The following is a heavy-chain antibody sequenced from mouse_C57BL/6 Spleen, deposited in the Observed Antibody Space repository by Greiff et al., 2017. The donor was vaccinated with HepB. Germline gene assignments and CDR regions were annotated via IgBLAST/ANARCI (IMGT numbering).Heavy chain of an antibody. Sequence: VKLQESGPELVKPGASVKISCKASGYSFTSYYIHWVKQRPGQGLEWIGWIYPGSGNTKYNEKFKGKATLTAYTSSSTAYMQLSSLTSEDSAVYYCARSLSPRDAMDYWGQGTSVTVSS. CDR3: ARSLSPRDAMDY. CDR1: GYSFTSYY. CDR2: IYPGSGNT. V-gene: IGHV1-66*01. J-gene: IGHJ4*01. D-gene: IGHD6-2*01.